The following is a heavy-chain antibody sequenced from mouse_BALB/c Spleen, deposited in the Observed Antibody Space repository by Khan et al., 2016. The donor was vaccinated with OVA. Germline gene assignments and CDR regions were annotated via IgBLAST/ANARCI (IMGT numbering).Heavy chain of an antibody. J-gene: IGHJ2*01. CDR3: ARSVTITTVVATDFDY. Sequence: EVQLQESGPGLVKPSQSLSLTCTVTGYSITSDYAWNWIRQFPGNKLEWMGYISYSGRTSSNPSLKSQISITRDTSKNQFFLQLNSVTTEDTATYYCARSVTITTVVATDFDYWGQGTTLTVSS. CDR1: GYSITSDYA. D-gene: IGHD1-1*01. V-gene: IGHV3-2*02. CDR2: ISYSGRT.